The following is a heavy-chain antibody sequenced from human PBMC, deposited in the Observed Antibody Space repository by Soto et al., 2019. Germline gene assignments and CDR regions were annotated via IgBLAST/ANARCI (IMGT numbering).Heavy chain of an antibody. Sequence: SGTLSLTCTVSGGSISRYYWSWIRQPPGKGLEWIGYIYYSGSTNYNPSLKSRVTISVDTSKNQFSLKLSSVTAADTAVYYCARDAGEWLPHAEYLQHWGQGTLVTVSS. V-gene: IGHV4-59*01. D-gene: IGHD6-19*01. CDR1: GGSISRYY. J-gene: IGHJ1*01. CDR3: ARDAGEWLPHAEYLQH. CDR2: IYYSGST.